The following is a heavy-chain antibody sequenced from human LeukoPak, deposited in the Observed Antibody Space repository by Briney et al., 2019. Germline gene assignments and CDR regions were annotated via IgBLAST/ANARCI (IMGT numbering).Heavy chain of an antibody. D-gene: IGHD5-12*01. Sequence: GESLRISCKGSGYSFTSYWISWVRQMPGKGLEWMGRIDPSDSYTNYSPSFQGHVTISADKSISTAYLQWSSLKASDTAMYYRASYSGYDKTLDYWGQGTLVTVSS. J-gene: IGHJ4*02. CDR1: GYSFTSYW. V-gene: IGHV5-10-1*01. CDR2: IDPSDSYT. CDR3: ASYSGYDKTLDY.